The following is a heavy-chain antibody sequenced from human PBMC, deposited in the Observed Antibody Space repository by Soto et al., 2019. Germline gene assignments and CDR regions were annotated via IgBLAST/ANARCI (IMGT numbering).Heavy chain of an antibody. CDR1: GGSISSYY. CDR3: AREVYGSGSYYRYFDY. Sequence: QVQLQESGPGLVKPSETLSLTCTVSGGSISSYYWSWIRQPPGKGLEWIGYIYYSGSTNYNPSLKSRVTISVDTSKNQFSLKLSSVTAADTAVYYCAREVYGSGSYYRYFDYWGQGTLVTVSS. J-gene: IGHJ4*02. V-gene: IGHV4-59*01. CDR2: IYYSGST. D-gene: IGHD3-10*01.